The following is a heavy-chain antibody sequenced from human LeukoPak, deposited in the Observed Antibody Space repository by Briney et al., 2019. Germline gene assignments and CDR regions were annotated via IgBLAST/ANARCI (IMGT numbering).Heavy chain of an antibody. CDR2: VSYDGNNN. D-gene: IGHD5-18*01. J-gene: IGHJ4*02. CDR3: SRYTYGLPIIDY. CDR1: GFTFSSYG. V-gene: IGHV3-30*03. Sequence: GGSLRLSCAASGFTFSSYGMHWVRQAPGKGLEWVAVVSYDGNNNYYADSVKGRFTISRDNSRNTLYLQMNSLRAEDTAVYYCSRYTYGLPIIDYWGQGTLVTVSS.